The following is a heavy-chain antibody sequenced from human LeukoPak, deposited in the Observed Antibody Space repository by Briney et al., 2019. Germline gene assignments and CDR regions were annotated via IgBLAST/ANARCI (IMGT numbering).Heavy chain of an antibody. CDR1: GFTFSSYW. V-gene: IGHV3-7*01. J-gene: IGHJ3*02. D-gene: IGHD3-10*01. CDR3: ARVANQEWFGESMGVDAFDI. CDR2: IKQDGSEK. Sequence: PGGSLRLSCAASGFTFSSYWMSWVRQAPGKGLEWVANIKQDGSEKYYVDSVKGRFTISRDNAKNSLYLQMNSLRADDTAVYYCARVANQEWFGESMGVDAFDIWGQGTMVTVSS.